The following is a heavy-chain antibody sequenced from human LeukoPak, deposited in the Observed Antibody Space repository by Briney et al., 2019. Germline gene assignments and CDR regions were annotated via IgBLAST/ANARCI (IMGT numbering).Heavy chain of an antibody. Sequence: GGSLRLSCAASGFTFSNYAMHWVRQAPGKGLEWVTVISYDGSDKYHADSVKGRFTISRDNSKNTLYLQMNSLRAEDTAVYYCAKPLAYSSSWFFDYWGQGTLVTVSS. CDR3: AKPLAYSSSWFFDY. CDR1: GFTFSNYA. CDR2: ISYDGSDK. V-gene: IGHV3-30-3*02. J-gene: IGHJ4*02. D-gene: IGHD6-13*01.